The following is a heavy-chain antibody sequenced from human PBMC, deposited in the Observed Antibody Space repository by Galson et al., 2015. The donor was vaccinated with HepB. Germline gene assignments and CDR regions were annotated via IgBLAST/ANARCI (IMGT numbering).Heavy chain of an antibody. D-gene: IGHD2-15*01. CDR3: ARSPGGPGRRGYGQFDY. Sequence: PALVKPTQTLTLTCTVSGFSLSNARMGVSWIRQPPGKALEWLAHIFSNDEKSYSTSLKSRLTISKDTSKSQVVLTMTNMDPVDTATYYCARSPGGPGRRGYGQFDYWGQGTLVTVSS. J-gene: IGHJ4*02. V-gene: IGHV2-26*01. CDR2: IFSNDEK. CDR1: GFSLSNARMG.